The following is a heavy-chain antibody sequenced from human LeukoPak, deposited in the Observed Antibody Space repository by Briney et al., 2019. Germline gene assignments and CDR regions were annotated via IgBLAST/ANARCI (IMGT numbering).Heavy chain of an antibody. CDR1: GFTFSSYA. J-gene: IGHJ3*02. Sequence: GGSPRLSCSASGFTFSSYAMHWVRQAPGKGLEYVSAISSNGGSTYYADSVKGRFTISRDNSKNTLYLQMSSPRAEDTAVYYCVTDYYGSGTEAFDIWGQGTMVTVSS. CDR3: VTDYYGSGTEAFDI. CDR2: ISSNGGST. V-gene: IGHV3-64D*06. D-gene: IGHD3-10*01.